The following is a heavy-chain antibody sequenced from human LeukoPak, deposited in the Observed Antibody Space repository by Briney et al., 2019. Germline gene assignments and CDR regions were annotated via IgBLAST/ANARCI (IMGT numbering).Heavy chain of an antibody. J-gene: IGHJ4*02. CDR1: GGSISSYY. V-gene: IGHV4-59*12. Sequence: PSETLSLTCTVSGGSISSYYWSWIRQPPGKGLEWIGEIYHSGSINYNPSLKSRVTISVDKSKNQLSLKLSSVTAADTAVYYCARDYRGTGSYFDYWGQGTLVTVSS. CDR2: IYHSGSI. D-gene: IGHD3-10*01. CDR3: ARDYRGTGSYFDY.